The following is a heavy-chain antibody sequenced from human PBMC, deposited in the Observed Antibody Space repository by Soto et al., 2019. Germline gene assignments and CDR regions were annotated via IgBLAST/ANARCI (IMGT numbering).Heavy chain of an antibody. CDR2: MNPNSGNT. D-gene: IGHD6-19*01. CDR1: GYTFTSYD. J-gene: IGHJ4*02. V-gene: IGHV1-8*01. CDR3: ARGSYSSGWYYFDY. Sequence: RASVKVSCKASGYTFTSYDINWVRQATGQGLEWMGWMNPNSGNTGYAQKFQGRVTMTRNTSISTAYMELSSLRSEDTAVYYCARGSYSSGWYYFDYWGQGTLVTVSS.